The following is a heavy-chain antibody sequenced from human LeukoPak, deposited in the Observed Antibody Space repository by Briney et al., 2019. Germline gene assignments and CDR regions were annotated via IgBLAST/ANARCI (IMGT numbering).Heavy chain of an antibody. CDR3: ARSRGLTGTHRWFDP. V-gene: IGHV1-8*01. D-gene: IGHD1-20*01. CDR2: MNPNSGNT. CDR1: GYTFTSYD. Sequence: GASVKVSCKASGYTFTSYDINWVRQATGQGLEWMGWMNPNSGNTGYAQKFQGRVTMTRNTSISTAYMELSSLRSEDTAVYYCARSRGLTGTHRWFDPWGQGTLVTVSS. J-gene: IGHJ5*02.